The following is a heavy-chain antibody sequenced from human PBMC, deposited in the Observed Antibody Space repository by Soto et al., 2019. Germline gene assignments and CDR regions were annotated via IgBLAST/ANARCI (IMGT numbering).Heavy chain of an antibody. CDR3: ARHAPSFRFRFTDYYYYYMDV. V-gene: IGHV4-59*08. CDR1: VGSISSYY. Sequence: SETLSLTCTVSVGSISSYYWSWIRQPPGKGLEWIGYIYYSGSTNYNPSLKSRVTISVDTSKNQFSLKLSSVTAADTAVYYCARHAPSFRFRFTDYYYYYMDVWGKGTTVTVSS. D-gene: IGHD3-3*01. J-gene: IGHJ6*03. CDR2: IYYSGST.